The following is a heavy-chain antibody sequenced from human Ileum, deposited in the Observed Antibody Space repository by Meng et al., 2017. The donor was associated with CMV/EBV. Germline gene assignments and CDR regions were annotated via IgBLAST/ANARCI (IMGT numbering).Heavy chain of an antibody. D-gene: IGHD2-21*02. CDR2: IRGNGASA. CDR3: TKGAASAVTAPDH. Sequence: GESLKISCAASGFIFSGYTMTWVRPAPGKGLEWVSRIRGNGASAAYAEPVQDRFTISRNNSQNTLFLQMNSLRVEDTAGDYCTKGAASAVTAPDHWGQGGLVAVSS. V-gene: IGHV3-23*01. CDR1: GFIFSGYT. J-gene: IGHJ4*02.